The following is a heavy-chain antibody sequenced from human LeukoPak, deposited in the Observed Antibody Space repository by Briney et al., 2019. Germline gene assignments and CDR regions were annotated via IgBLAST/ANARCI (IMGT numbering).Heavy chain of an antibody. Sequence: PSETLSLTCTVSGGSISNYYWSWIRQPAGKGLEWIGRIYASGSTNYNPSLKSRVTMSVDTSKNQLSLKLSSVTAADTAAYYCVRAGSSGWYVFDNWGQGTVVTVSS. V-gene: IGHV4-4*07. CDR1: GGSISNYY. CDR2: IYASGST. J-gene: IGHJ4*02. CDR3: VRAGSSGWYVFDN. D-gene: IGHD6-19*01.